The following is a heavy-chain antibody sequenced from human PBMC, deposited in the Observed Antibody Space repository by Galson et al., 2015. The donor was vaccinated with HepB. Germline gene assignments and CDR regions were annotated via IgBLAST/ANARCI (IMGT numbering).Heavy chain of an antibody. J-gene: IGHJ4*02. CDR3: ARVSGYCSSTSCRAIDY. CDR1: GGSISSYC. V-gene: IGHV4-59*01. Sequence: LTCTVSGGSISSYCWSWIRQPPGKGLEWIGYIYYSGSTNYNPSLKSRVTISVDTSKNQFSLKLSSVTAADTAVYYCARVSGYCSSTSCRAIDYWGQGTLVTVSS. CDR2: IYYSGST. D-gene: IGHD2-2*03.